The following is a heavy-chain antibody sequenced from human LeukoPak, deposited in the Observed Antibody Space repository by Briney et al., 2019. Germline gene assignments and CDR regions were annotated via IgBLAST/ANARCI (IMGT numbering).Heavy chain of an antibody. CDR3: ARDSLTLRTIYYYYGMDV. Sequence: GGSLRLSCAASGSTFSSYAMHWVRQAPGKGLEWVAVISYDGSNKYYADSVKGRFTISRDNSKNTLYLQMNSLRAEDTAVYYCARDSLTLRTIYYYYGMDVWGQGTTVTVSS. J-gene: IGHJ6*02. V-gene: IGHV3-30-3*01. CDR2: ISYDGSNK. CDR1: GSTFSSYA. D-gene: IGHD1-1*01.